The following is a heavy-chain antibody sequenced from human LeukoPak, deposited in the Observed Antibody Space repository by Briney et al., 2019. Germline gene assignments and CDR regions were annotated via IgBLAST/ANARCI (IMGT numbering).Heavy chain of an antibody. J-gene: IGHJ3*02. D-gene: IGHD5-18*01. CDR2: INYRGST. V-gene: IGHV4-59*01. CDR3: ARAATVDDAFDI. CDR1: GGSISSDY. Sequence: SETLSLTCTVSGGSISSDYWSWIRQPPGKGLEWIGYINYRGSTNYNPSLKSRVTISVDTSKNQFSLKLSSVTAADTAVYYCARAATVDDAFDIWGQGTMVTVSS.